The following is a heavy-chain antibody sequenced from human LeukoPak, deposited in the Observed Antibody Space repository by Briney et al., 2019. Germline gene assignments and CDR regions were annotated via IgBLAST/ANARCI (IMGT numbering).Heavy chain of an antibody. V-gene: IGHV3-30*03. CDR3: ARDGCGGDCYLADY. D-gene: IGHD2-21*02. CDR1: GFTFTSYG. Sequence: PGTSLRLSCAASGFTFTSYGMHWVRQAPGKGLEWVALITYDGYYKYYSDSVKGRFTISSDTSKNTLYLQMNSLRAEDTAVYYCARDGCGGDCYLADYWGQGTLVTVSS. J-gene: IGHJ4*02. CDR2: ITYDGYYK.